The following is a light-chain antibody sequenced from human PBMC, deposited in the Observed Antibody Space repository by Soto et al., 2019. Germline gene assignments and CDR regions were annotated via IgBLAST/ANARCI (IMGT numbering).Light chain of an antibody. Sequence: DIVMTQTPLSSSVTLGQPASISCRSSQSLVFSDGNTYLTWLHQRPGQPPRLLIYQISKRFSGVPDRFSGSGAGTDFTPKISRVEAEDVGVYYCMQGIQFPFTFGPGTTVDIK. CDR3: MQGIQFPFT. CDR1: QSLVFSDGNTY. CDR2: QIS. J-gene: IGKJ3*01. V-gene: IGKV2-24*01.